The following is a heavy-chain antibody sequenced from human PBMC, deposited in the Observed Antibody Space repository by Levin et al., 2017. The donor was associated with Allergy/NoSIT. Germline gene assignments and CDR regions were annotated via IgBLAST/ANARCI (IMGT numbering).Heavy chain of an antibody. V-gene: IGHV4-34*01. CDR3: ARGLWGSGTGGDVGYYYYYMDV. D-gene: IGHD3-10*01. J-gene: IGHJ6*03. Sequence: KPSETLSLTCAVYGGSFSGYYWSWIRQPPGKGLEWIGEINHSGSTNYNPSLKSRVTISVDTSKNQFSLKLSSVTAADTAVYYCARGLWGSGTGGDVGYYYYYMDVWGKGTTVTVSS. CDR2: INHSGST. CDR1: GGSFSGYY.